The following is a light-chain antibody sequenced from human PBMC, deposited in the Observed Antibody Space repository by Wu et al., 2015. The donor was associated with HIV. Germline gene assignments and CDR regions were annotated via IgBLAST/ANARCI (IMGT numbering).Light chain of an antibody. V-gene: IGKV3-11*01. CDR2: DAS. CDR3: QQYNSWLLT. J-gene: IGKJ4*01. CDR1: QSVSSY. Sequence: EIVLTQSPATLSLSPGERATLSCRASQSVSSYLAWYQQKPGQAPRLLIYDASNRATGIPARFSGSGSGTDFTLTISSLQSEDFAVYYCQQYNSWLLTFGGGTKVEIK.